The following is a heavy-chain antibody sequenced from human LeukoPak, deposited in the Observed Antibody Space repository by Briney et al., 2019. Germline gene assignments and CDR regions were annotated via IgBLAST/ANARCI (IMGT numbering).Heavy chain of an antibody. Sequence: ASVKVSCKASGGTFSSYAITWVRQAPGQGLEWMGRIIPILGIANYAQKFQGRVTITADKSTSTAYMELSSLRSEDTAVYYCARGAQYYYGFYGMDVWGQGTTVTVSS. V-gene: IGHV1-69*04. D-gene: IGHD3-10*01. CDR2: IIPILGIA. CDR3: ARGAQYYYGFYGMDV. CDR1: GGTFSSYA. J-gene: IGHJ6*02.